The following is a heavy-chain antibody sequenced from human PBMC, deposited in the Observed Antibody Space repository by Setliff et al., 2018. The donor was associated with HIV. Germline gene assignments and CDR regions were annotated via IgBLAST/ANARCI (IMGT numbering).Heavy chain of an antibody. CDR2: ISGFNGNT. Sequence: RASVKVSCKASGYSFARYGLSWVRQAPGQGLEWMGWISGFNGNTKYAQSFQDRVAMTTETATSTAYMEMRSLRSDDTAVYFCARARRDSYDRGRRNHYYIDVWGKGTPVTVSS. CDR1: GYSFARYG. V-gene: IGHV1-18*01. D-gene: IGHD3-22*01. J-gene: IGHJ6*03. CDR3: ARARRDSYDRGRRNHYYIDV.